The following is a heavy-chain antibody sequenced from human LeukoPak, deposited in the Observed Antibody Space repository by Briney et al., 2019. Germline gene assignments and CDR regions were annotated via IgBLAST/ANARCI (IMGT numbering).Heavy chain of an antibody. CDR3: TRDIGRLRGDAFDF. D-gene: IGHD2-15*01. CDR2: MSYDGSDK. J-gene: IGHJ3*01. V-gene: IGHV3-30*03. CDR1: GFTFSNYA. Sequence: GGSLRLSCAASGFTFSNYAMHWVRQAPGKGLEWVAFMSYDGSDKYYADSVKGRFTISRDNSKSTLYLQMNSLRAEDTAVYYCTRDIGRLRGDAFDFWGQGTMVTVSS.